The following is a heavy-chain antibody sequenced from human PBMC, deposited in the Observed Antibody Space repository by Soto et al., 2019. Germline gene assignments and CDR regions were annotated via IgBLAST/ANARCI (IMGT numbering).Heavy chain of an antibody. CDR1: GFTFSSYW. D-gene: IGHD6-13*01. V-gene: IGHV3-74*01. CDR2: INSDGSRT. Sequence: EVQLVESGGGLVQPGESLRLSCAASGFTFSSYWMHWVRQAPGKGLVWVSRINSDGSRTNYADSVKGRFTVSRDNAKNTQYLQMNSLRAEDTAVYYCARVLTGSWNWFAPWGQGTLVTVSS. CDR3: ARVLTGSWNWFAP. J-gene: IGHJ5*02.